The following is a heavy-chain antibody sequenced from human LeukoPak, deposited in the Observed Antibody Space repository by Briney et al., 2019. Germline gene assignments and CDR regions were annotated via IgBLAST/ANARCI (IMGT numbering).Heavy chain of an antibody. CDR2: ISYDGSNK. V-gene: IGHV3-30*18. Sequence: GGSLLLSCAASGFTFSSYGMHWVRQAPGKGLEWGAVISYDGSNKYYADSVKGRFTISRDNSKNTLYLQMNSLRAEDTAVYYCAKGGSGSDYWGQGTLVTVSS. J-gene: IGHJ4*02. CDR3: AKGGSGSDY. D-gene: IGHD3-10*01. CDR1: GFTFSSYG.